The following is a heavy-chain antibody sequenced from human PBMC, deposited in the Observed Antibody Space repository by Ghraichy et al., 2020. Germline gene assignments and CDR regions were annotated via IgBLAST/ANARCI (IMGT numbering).Heavy chain of an antibody. CDR2: IYYSGST. D-gene: IGHD1-26*01. J-gene: IGHJ6*02. CDR3: ASQGWEPLGYYYYGMAV. CDR1: GGSISSSSYY. V-gene: IGHV4-39*01. Sequence: SETLSLTCTVSGGSISSSSYYWGWIRQPPGKGLEWIGSIYYSGSTYYNPSLKSRVTISVDTSQNQFSLKLSSGTAADTAVYYCASQGWEPLGYYYYGMAVWGQGPTATVYS.